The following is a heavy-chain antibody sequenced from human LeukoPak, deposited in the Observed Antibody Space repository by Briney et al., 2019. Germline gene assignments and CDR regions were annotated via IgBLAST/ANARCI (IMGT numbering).Heavy chain of an antibody. J-gene: IGHJ4*02. CDR1: GGSISSYY. CDR2: IYYSGST. V-gene: IGHV4-59*12. Sequence: SETLSLTCTVSGGSISSYYWSWIRQPPGKGLEWIGYIYYSGSTNYNPSLKSRVTISVDTSKNQFSLKLSSVTAADTAVYYCARDHPLPSSWGQGALVTVSS. CDR3: ARDHPLPSS.